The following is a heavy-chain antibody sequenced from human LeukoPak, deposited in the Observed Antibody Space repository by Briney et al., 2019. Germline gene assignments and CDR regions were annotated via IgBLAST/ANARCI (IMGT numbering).Heavy chain of an antibody. CDR2: IYHSGST. CDR1: GYSISSDYY. Sequence: SETLSLTCTVSGYSISSDYYWGWVRQPPGKGLEWIGSIYHSGSTYYNPSLKSRVTISVDTSKNQFSLKLTSVTVADTAVYYCARAIEVGAMTPFDYWGQGTLVTVSS. V-gene: IGHV4-38-2*02. J-gene: IGHJ4*02. CDR3: ARAIEVGAMTPFDY. D-gene: IGHD1-26*01.